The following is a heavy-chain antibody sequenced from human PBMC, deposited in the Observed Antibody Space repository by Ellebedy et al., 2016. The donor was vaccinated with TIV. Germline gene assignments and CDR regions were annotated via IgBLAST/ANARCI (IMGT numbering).Heavy chain of an antibody. D-gene: IGHD6-13*01. V-gene: IGHV4-34*01. CDR3: ARVEYSSNWYFYFDY. CDR1: GGSSSGYY. J-gene: IGHJ4*02. CDR2: INHSGTT. Sequence: MPSETLSLTCAVYGGSSSGYYWRWIFHPPGKGLEWNGDINHSGTTNYHPSLKSLVTISVDTSKNQFSLKLSSVTAADTAVYYCARVEYSSNWYFYFDYWGRGTLVTVSS.